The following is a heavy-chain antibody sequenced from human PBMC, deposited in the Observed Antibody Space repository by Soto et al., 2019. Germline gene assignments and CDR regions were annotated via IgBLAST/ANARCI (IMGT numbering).Heavy chain of an antibody. Sequence: QVQLQESGPGLVKPSQTLSLTCSVSGDSISSGGYYWNWIRQLLGKVLEWIGYTSYSGSTYYNPSLNRRATRSVETSKTQFSLKLTSVTAADTAVYYCARDEGAQFEWYFDLWGRGTLVTVSS. CDR1: GDSISSGGYY. J-gene: IGHJ2*01. CDR2: TSYSGST. V-gene: IGHV4-31*03. CDR3: ARDEGAQFEWYFDL.